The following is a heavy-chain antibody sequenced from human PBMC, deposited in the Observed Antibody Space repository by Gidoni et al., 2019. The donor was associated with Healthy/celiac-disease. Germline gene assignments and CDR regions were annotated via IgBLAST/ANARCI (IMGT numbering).Heavy chain of an antibody. CDR3: ARGIRGYCSSTSCLNWFDP. CDR2: INHSGST. J-gene: IGHJ5*02. Sequence: QVQLQQWGAGLLKPSETLSLTCAVYGGSFSGYYWSWIRHPPGKGLEWIGEINHSGSTNYNPSLKSRVTISVDTSKNQFSLKLSSVTAADTAVYYCARGIRGYCSSTSCLNWFDPWGQGTLVTVSS. D-gene: IGHD2-2*01. V-gene: IGHV4-34*01. CDR1: GGSFSGYY.